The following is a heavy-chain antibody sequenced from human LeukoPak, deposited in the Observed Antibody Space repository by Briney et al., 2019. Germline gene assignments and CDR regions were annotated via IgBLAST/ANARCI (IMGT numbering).Heavy chain of an antibody. CDR1: GYTFTGYY. Sequence: GASVKVSCKASGYTFTGYYMHWVRQAPGQGLEWMGWINPNSGGTNYAQKFQGRVTMTRDTSISTAYMELSRLRSDDTAVYYCARDSGDFWSGYYTSPFGCWGQGTLVTVSS. CDR2: INPNSGGT. J-gene: IGHJ4*02. V-gene: IGHV1-2*02. D-gene: IGHD3-3*01. CDR3: ARDSGDFWSGYYTSPFGC.